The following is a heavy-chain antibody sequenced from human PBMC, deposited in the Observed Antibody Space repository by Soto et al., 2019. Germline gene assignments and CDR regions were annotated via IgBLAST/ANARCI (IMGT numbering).Heavy chain of an antibody. D-gene: IGHD3-10*01. CDR2: IWYDGSNK. CDR1: GFTFSSYG. Sequence: QVQLVEPGGGVVQPGRSLRLSCAASGFTFSSYGMHWVRQAPGKGLEWVAVIWYDGSNKYYADSVKGRFTISRDNSKNTLYLQMNSLRAEDTAVYYCARDGRITMVRGPIDYWGQGTLVTVSS. CDR3: ARDGRITMVRGPIDY. V-gene: IGHV3-33*01. J-gene: IGHJ4*02.